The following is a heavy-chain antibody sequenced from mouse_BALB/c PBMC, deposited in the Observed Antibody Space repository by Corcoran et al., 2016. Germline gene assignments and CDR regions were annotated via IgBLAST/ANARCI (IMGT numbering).Heavy chain of an antibody. CDR3: ARCYYDYDERGSYYAMDY. CDR1: GYSFTGYY. J-gene: IGHJ4*01. CDR2: INHYNGAT. Sequence: EVQLQQSGPELVTPGASVKISCKASGYSFTGYYMHWVKQSHVKSLEWIGRINHYNGATSYNQNFKDKASLTVVKSSSTAYMDLHSLTSEDSAVYYCARCYYDYDERGSYYAMDYWGQGTSVTVSS. V-gene: IGHV1-26*01. D-gene: IGHD2-4*01.